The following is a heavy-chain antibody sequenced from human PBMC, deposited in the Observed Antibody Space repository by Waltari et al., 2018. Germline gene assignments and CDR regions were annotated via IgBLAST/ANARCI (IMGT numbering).Heavy chain of an antibody. CDR2: ISSSSSYI. Sequence: EVQLVESGAGLVKPGGSLRLSCAASGFTFSSYSMNWVRQAPGKWLEWVYSISSSSSYIYYADSVKGRFTISRDNAKNSLYLQMNSLRAEDTAVYYCARDVRITGGRSPNDDYWGQGTLVTVSS. D-gene: IGHD6-19*01. CDR1: GFTFSSYS. V-gene: IGHV3-21*01. CDR3: ARDVRITGGRSPNDDY. J-gene: IGHJ4*02.